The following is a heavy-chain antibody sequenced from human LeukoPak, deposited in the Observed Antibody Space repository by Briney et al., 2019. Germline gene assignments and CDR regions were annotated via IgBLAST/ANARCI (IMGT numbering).Heavy chain of an antibody. Sequence: SETLSLTCAVYGGSFSGYYWSWIRQPPGKGLEWMGEINHSGSTNYNPSLKSRVTISVDTSKNQCSLKLSSVTAADTAVYYCARGPQYCSSTSCYRGNYYYMDVWGKGTTVTVSS. V-gene: IGHV4-34*01. J-gene: IGHJ6*03. CDR1: GGSFSGYY. D-gene: IGHD2-2*01. CDR3: ARGPQYCSSTSCYRGNYYYMDV. CDR2: INHSGST.